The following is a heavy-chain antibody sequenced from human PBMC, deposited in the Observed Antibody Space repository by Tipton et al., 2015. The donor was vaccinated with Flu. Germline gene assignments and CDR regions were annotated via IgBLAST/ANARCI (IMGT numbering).Heavy chain of an antibody. Sequence: SLRLSCAASGFTFNNYAMSWVRQAPGKGLEWVSSISGNGGNTYYADSVKGRFIISRDNPKNTLLLQTNRLRVEDTAIYYCAKGHNTDIVVIPAALGGHWGQGTLVTVSS. J-gene: IGHJ4*02. D-gene: IGHD2-2*01. CDR1: GFTFNNYA. CDR3: AKGHNTDIVVIPAALGGH. V-gene: IGHV3-23*01. CDR2: ISGNGGNT.